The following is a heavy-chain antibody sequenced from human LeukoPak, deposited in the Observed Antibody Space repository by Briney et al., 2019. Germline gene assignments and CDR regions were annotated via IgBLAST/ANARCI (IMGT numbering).Heavy chain of an antibody. J-gene: IGHJ4*02. CDR1: GYTFTSYG. V-gene: IGHV1-18*01. Sequence: ASVKVSCKASGYTFTSYGISWVRQAPGQGLEWMGWISAYNGNTNYAQKLQGRVTMTTDTSTSTAYMELRSLRSDDTAVYYCAREREGIVGATTSDYWGQGTLVTVSS. CDR3: AREREGIVGATTSDY. CDR2: ISAYNGNT. D-gene: IGHD1-26*01.